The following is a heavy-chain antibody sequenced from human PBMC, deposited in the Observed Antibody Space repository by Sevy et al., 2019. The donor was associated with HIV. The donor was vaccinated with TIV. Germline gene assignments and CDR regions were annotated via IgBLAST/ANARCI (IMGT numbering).Heavy chain of an antibody. CDR1: GYRFSNNW. Sequence: GESLKISCQGSGYRFSNNWVAWVHQKPGKGLEWMGMIYPGNSDTRYSPSFQGQVIISADKSISTAYVRWRSLKASDTAMYYCASRAHLPLDGFNFWGQGTMVTVSS. V-gene: IGHV5-51*07. CDR2: IYPGNSDT. J-gene: IGHJ3*01. CDR3: ASRAHLPLDGFNF.